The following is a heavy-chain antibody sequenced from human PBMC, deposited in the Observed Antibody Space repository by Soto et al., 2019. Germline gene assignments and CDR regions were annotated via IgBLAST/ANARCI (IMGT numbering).Heavy chain of an antibody. CDR3: ARVVGALGHWFDP. V-gene: IGHV1-8*01. Sequence: ASVKVSCKASGYTFTSYDINWVRQATGQGLEWMGWMNPNSGNTGYAQKFQGRVTMTRNTSISTAYMELRSLRSEDTAVYYCARVVGALGHWFDPWGQGTQVTVSS. CDR1: GYTFTSYD. D-gene: IGHD1-26*01. J-gene: IGHJ5*02. CDR2: MNPNSGNT.